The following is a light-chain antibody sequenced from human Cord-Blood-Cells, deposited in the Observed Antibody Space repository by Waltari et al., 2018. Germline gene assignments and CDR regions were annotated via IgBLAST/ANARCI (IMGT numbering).Light chain of an antibody. V-gene: IGLV2-14*01. CDR2: DVS. J-gene: IGLJ1*01. CDR1: SSDVGGYNY. Sequence: QSALTQPASVSGSPGQSITISCTGTSSDVGGYNYVSWSQQHPGKAPTLMIYDVSNRPSGVSNRFSGSKSGNTASLTISGLQAEDEADYYCSSYTSSSTLYVFGTGTKVTVL. CDR3: SSYTSSSTLYV.